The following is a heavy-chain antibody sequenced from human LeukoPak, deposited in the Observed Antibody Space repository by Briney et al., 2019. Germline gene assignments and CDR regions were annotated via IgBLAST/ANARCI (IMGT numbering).Heavy chain of an antibody. CDR1: GFTFSSYS. V-gene: IGHV3-21*01. CDR2: ISSSSSYI. D-gene: IGHD6-13*01. Sequence: PGGSLRLSCAASGFTFSSYSMNWVRQAPGKGLEWVSSISSSSSYIYYADSVKGRFTISRDNAKNSLYLQMNSLRAEDTAVYYCARDRPSSSYSFDWYFDLWGRGTLVTVSS. CDR3: ARDRPSSSYSFDWYFDL. J-gene: IGHJ2*01.